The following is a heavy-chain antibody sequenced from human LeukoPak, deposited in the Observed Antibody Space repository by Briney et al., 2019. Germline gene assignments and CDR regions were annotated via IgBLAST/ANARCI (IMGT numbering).Heavy chain of an antibody. Sequence: SETLSLTCTVSGVSINTYFWSWIRQPPGKGLEWIGYVYYTGITNHNPSLKSRVSISLDTSKNQFSLRRNSVTAAETAVYYCASQLGGTTFHWGQGTLVTVSS. D-gene: IGHD1/OR15-1a*01. CDR3: ASQLGGTTFH. CDR2: VYYTGIT. CDR1: GVSINTYF. V-gene: IGHV4-59*01. J-gene: IGHJ4*02.